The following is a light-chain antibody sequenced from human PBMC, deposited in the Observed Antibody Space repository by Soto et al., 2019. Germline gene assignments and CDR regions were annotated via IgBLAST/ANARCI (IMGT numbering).Light chain of an antibody. CDR1: QGVTTAY. CDR3: QQYGGSPLFT. J-gene: IGKJ3*01. V-gene: IGKV3-20*01. CDR2: GAS. Sequence: EIVLTQSPGTLSLSPGERATLSCRASQGVTTAYLAWYQHKPGQAPRLLIYGASNRATGIPDRFSGSGCGTDFTLTISRLEPEDFAVYFCQQYGGSPLFTFGPGTRVDFK.